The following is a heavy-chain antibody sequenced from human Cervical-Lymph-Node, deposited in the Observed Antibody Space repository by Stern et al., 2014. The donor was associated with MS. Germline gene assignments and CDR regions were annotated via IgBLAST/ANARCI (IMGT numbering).Heavy chain of an antibody. J-gene: IGHJ5*02. CDR2: IYYSGST. V-gene: IGHV4-59*01. CDR3: ARIVANWFDP. D-gene: IGHD3-22*01. Sequence: DQLVESGPGLVKPSETLSLTCTVSGGSISSYYWSWIRQPPGKGLEWIGYIYYSGSTNYNPSLKSRVTISVDTSKNQFSLKLSSVTAADTAVYYCARIVANWFDPWGQGTLVTVSS. CDR1: GGSISSYY.